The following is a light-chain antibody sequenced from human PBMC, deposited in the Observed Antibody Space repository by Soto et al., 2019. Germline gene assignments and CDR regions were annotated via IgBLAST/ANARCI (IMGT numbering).Light chain of an antibody. CDR2: DVS. Sequence: QSALTQPASVSGSPGQSITISCTGTRSDVGGYNYVSWYKQRPGKAPKLVIYDVSHRPSGVSNRFFGSRSGNMASPIISGLQAEDEADYYCFSYATSRARIFCGGTKLTVL. CDR3: FSYATSRARI. CDR1: RSDVGGYNY. J-gene: IGLJ2*01. V-gene: IGLV2-14*01.